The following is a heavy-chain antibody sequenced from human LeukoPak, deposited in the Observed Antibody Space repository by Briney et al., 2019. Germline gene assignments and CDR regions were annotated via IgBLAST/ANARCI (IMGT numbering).Heavy chain of an antibody. D-gene: IGHD6-13*01. V-gene: IGHV1-46*01. CDR1: GYTFTSYY. CDR2: INPSGGST. J-gene: IGHJ4*02. CDR3: ARDLSLTYSSSWGFDY. Sequence: ASVKVSCKASGYTFTSYYMHWVRQAPGQGLEWMGIINPSGGSTSYAQKFQGRVTMTRDTSTSTVYMELSSLRSEDTAVYYCARDLSLTYSSSWGFDYWGQGTLVTASS.